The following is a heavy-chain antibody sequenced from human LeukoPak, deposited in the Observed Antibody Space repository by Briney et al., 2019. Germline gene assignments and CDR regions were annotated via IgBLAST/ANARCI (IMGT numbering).Heavy chain of an antibody. V-gene: IGHV3-23*01. Sequence: PGGSLRLSCAASGFTFSSYAMSWVRQAPGKGLEWVSAISGSGGSTYYADSVKGRFTISRDNSKNTLYLQMNSLRAEDTAVYYCAKDGSAWEKPLYYFDYWGQGTLVTVSS. CDR3: AKDGSAWEKPLYYFDY. D-gene: IGHD3-10*01. CDR1: GFTFSSYA. CDR2: ISGSGGST. J-gene: IGHJ4*02.